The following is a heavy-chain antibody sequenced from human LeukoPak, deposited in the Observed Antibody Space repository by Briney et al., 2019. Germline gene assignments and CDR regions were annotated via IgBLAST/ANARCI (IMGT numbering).Heavy chain of an antibody. V-gene: IGHV4-34*01. CDR3: ARGSYYDFWSGLNGGHWFAP. CDR2: INHSGSS. D-gene: IGHD3-3*01. CDR1: GGSFSSGQY. J-gene: IGHJ5*02. Sequence: SETLSLTCAVFGGSFSSGQYWSWIRQPPGKGLEWIGEINHSGSSNYNPALKSRVTISVDTSKNQFSLKLSSVTAADTAVYYCARGSYYDFWSGLNGGHWFAPWDQGTLVTVSS.